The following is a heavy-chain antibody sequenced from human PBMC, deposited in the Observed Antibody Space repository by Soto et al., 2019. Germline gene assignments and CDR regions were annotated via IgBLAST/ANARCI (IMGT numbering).Heavy chain of an antibody. D-gene: IGHD5-18*01. J-gene: IGHJ4*02. CDR1: GFTFSSYS. Sequence: EVQLVESGGGLVKPGGSLRLSCAASGFTFSSYSMNWVRQAPGKGLEWVSSISRSSSYIYYADSVKGRFTISRDNAKKSLYLQMNSLRAEDTAVYYCARDQPGYSYGYGLGYWGQGTLVTVSS. CDR3: ARDQPGYSYGYGLGY. V-gene: IGHV3-21*01. CDR2: ISRSSSYI.